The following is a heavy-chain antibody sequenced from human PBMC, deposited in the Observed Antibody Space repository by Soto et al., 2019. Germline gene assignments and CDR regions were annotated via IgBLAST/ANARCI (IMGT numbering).Heavy chain of an antibody. D-gene: IGHD6-19*01. CDR3: ARDPAPSGWYDY. CDR1: GFTLSNYW. CDR2: INSDGSST. Sequence: GGSLRLSCAASGFTLSNYWMHWVRQVPGKGLVWVSRINSDGSSTSYADSVKGRFTISRDSTKNTLYLQMNSLRAEDTAVYYCARDPAPSGWYDYWGQGTLVTVSS. V-gene: IGHV3-74*01. J-gene: IGHJ4*02.